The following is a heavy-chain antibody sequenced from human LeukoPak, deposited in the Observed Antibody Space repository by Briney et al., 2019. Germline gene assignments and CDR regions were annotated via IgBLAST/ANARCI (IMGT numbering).Heavy chain of an antibody. V-gene: IGHV3-7*01. J-gene: IGHJ4*02. CDR1: GFTFSTYW. Sequence: QTGGSLRLSCAASGFTFSTYWMSWVRQAPGKVLEWVANIKEDGSEKYYVDSVKGRFTISRDNAKNSLHLQMNSLRAEDTAVYYCIRGGFSLDYWGQGTLVTVSS. CDR2: IKEDGSEK. D-gene: IGHD3-16*01. CDR3: IRGGFSLDY.